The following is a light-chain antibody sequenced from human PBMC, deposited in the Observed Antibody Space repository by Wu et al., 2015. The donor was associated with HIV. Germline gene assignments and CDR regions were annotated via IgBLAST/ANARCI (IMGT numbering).Light chain of an antibody. CDR2: AAS. Sequence: DIQMTQSPSSLSASVGDRVTITCRASESINNYLNWYQQKPGKAPNLLIYAASSLQSGVPSRFIGRGSGTHFTLTITSLQPEDFATYYCQQSYNPLRTFGQGTKVEIK. V-gene: IGKV1-39*01. CDR3: QQSYNPLRT. CDR1: ESINNY. J-gene: IGKJ1*01.